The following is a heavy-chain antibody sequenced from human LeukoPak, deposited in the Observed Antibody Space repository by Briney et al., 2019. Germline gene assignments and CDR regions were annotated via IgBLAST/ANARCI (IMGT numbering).Heavy chain of an antibody. Sequence: GASVKVSCKASGYTFTSYDINWVRQATGQGLEWMGWMNPNSGNTGYAQKFQGRVTITRNTSISTAYMELSSLRSEDTAVYYCVRRLKDGGSSTSCYTGRLCDYWGQGTLVTVSS. CDR3: VRRLKDGGSSTSCYTGRLCDY. CDR1: GYTFTSYD. V-gene: IGHV1-8*03. CDR2: MNPNSGNT. D-gene: IGHD2-2*02. J-gene: IGHJ4*02.